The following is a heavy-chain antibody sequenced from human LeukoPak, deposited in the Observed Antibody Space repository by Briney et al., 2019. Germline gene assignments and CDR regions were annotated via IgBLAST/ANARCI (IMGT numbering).Heavy chain of an antibody. J-gene: IGHJ6*03. D-gene: IGHD3-10*01. Sequence: RGSLRLSCAASEFSFSTFWMSWVRPAAGKGLEWVANIKADGTEKYYVGSVKGRFTISRDNAKKSLYLQMNSLRDDDTAVYFCARSPAGDAWPPAYYMDVWGKGTTVTVSS. CDR1: EFSFSTFW. CDR3: ARSPAGDAWPPAYYMDV. V-gene: IGHV3-7*01. CDR2: IKADGTEK.